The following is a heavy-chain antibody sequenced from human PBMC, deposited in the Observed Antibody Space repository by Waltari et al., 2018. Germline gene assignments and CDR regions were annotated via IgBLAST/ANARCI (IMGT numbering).Heavy chain of an antibody. Sequence: QVQLQQWGAGLLKPSETLSLTCAVYGGSFSGYYWSWIRQPPGEGLEWIGEINHSGSTNYNPSLKSRVTISVDTSKNQFSLKLSSVTAADTAVYYCARSFRYYDFWSGYYKGLDYWGQGTLVTVSS. CDR3: ARSFRYYDFWSGYYKGLDY. V-gene: IGHV4-34*01. D-gene: IGHD3-3*01. CDR2: INHSGST. J-gene: IGHJ4*02. CDR1: GGSFSGYY.